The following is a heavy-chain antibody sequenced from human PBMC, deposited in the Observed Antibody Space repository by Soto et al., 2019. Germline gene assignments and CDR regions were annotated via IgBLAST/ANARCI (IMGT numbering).Heavy chain of an antibody. J-gene: IGHJ6*04. CDR1: GLTFRSYA. CDR2: ISYDGSSK. Sequence: WGSRRLSGAASGLTFRSYAMHWVRQDPGKGLEWVAVISYDGSSKYYADSVKGRFTISRDNSKNTLYLQMNSLRAEDTAVYYCARDQAGTTAHYYYGMEVWDKGSTVTVSA. D-gene: IGHD1-7*01. V-gene: IGHV3-30-3*01. CDR3: ARDQAGTTAHYYYGMEV.